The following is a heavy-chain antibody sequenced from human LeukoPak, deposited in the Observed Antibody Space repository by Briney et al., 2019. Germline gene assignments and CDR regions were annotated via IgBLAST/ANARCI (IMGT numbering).Heavy chain of an antibody. D-gene: IGHD3-10*01. Sequence: GGSLRLSCSASGFTFSSYAMHWVRQAPGKGLEYVSAISSNGGSTYYADSVKGRFTISRDNSKNTLYLQMSSLRAEDTAVYYCVKGATMVRGVTTLNYYGMDVWGKGTTVTVSS. V-gene: IGHV3-64D*06. CDR3: VKGATMVRGVTTLNYYGMDV. CDR1: GFTFSSYA. J-gene: IGHJ6*04. CDR2: ISSNGGST.